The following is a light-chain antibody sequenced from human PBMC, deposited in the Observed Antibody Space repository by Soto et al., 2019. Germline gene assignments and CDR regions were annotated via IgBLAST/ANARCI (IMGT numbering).Light chain of an antibody. V-gene: IGLV2-14*01. CDR2: EVS. Sequence: QSALTQPASVSGSPGQSITISCTGTSSDVGGYNYVSWYQQHPGKAPKLILYEVSDRPSGVSSRFSGSKSGNTASLTISGLQAEDEADYYCSSYTASSSPYVFGSGTKLTVL. CDR1: SSDVGGYNY. J-gene: IGLJ1*01. CDR3: SSYTASSSPYV.